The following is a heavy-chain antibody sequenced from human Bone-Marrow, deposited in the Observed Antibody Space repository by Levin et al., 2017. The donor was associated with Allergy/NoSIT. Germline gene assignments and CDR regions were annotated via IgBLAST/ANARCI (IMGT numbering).Heavy chain of an antibody. Sequence: ASVKVSCKASGYTFIEYYMHWVRQAPGEGLEWMGRINPNSGATDSAQKFQGRVTMTRDTSTSTAYLELNRLRSDDTAIYYCAKSMAQFDSWGQGTLVTVSS. CDR3: AKSMAQFDS. CDR1: GYTFIEYY. V-gene: IGHV1-2*06. CDR2: INPNSGAT. J-gene: IGHJ4*02. D-gene: IGHD5-24*01.